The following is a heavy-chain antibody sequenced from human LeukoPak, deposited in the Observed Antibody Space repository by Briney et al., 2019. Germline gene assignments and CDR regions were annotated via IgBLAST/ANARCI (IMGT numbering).Heavy chain of an antibody. CDR3: TRHSDKYCSGANCYVNNFYGLDV. Sequence: SETLSLTCTVSGGSISSYYWSWIRQPAGKGLEWIGRIYTSGSTNYNPSLKSRVTMSVDTSKNQFSLKLSSVTAADTAVYYCTRHSDKYCSGANCYVNNFYGLDVWGQGTTVTVSS. V-gene: IGHV4-4*07. CDR1: GGSISSYY. CDR2: IYTSGST. J-gene: IGHJ6*02. D-gene: IGHD2-15*01.